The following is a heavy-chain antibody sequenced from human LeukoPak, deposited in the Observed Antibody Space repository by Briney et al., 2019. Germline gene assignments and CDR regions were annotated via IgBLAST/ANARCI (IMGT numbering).Heavy chain of an antibody. CDR3: ARGHSTERTQYFFDF. V-gene: IGHV1-69*13. CDR2: IIPIFGTA. CDR1: GGTFSSYA. D-gene: IGHD4-17*01. J-gene: IGHJ4*02. Sequence: SVKVSCKASGGTFSSYAISWVRQAPGQRLEWMGGIIPIFGTANYAQKFQGRVTITADESTSTAYMELSSLRSEDTAVYYCARGHSTERTQYFFDFWGQGTLVTVSS.